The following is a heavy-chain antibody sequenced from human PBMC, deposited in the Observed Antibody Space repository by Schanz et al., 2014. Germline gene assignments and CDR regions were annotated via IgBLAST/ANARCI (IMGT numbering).Heavy chain of an antibody. CDR1: GFAFSAYS. CDR2: ISRSSGRI. V-gene: IGHV3-21*06. J-gene: IGHJ4*02. CDR3: ARVRYDILTDYYTEYYFDS. Sequence: EVQLVESGGGLVKPGGSLRLSCAASGFAFSAYSMNWVRQAPGKGLEWVSSISRSSGRIYYSDSVKGRFTISRDNAKNLVYLQMNSLRAEDTAVYYCARVRYDILTDYYTEYYFDSWGQGTLVAVSS. D-gene: IGHD3-9*01.